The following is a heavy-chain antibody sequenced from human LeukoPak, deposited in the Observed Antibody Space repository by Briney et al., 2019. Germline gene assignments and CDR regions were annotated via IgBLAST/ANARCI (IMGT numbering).Heavy chain of an antibody. CDR3: AAEGRPTVVTFRKGAVDL. CDR1: EFTFSDYA. V-gene: IGHV3-23*01. J-gene: IGHJ3*01. D-gene: IGHD4-23*01. Sequence: GGSLRLSCVASEFTFSDYAMSWVRQAPGKGLEWVSAITGSGGSTYYADSVKGRFTISRDNSKNTLYLQMNSLRADDTAVYYCAAEGRPTVVTFRKGAVDLWGQGTMVTVSS. CDR2: ITGSGGST.